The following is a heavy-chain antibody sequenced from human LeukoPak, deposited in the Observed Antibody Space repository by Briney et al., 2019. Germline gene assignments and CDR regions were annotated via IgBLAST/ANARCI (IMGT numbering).Heavy chain of an antibody. CDR2: ISYDGSNK. D-gene: IGHD3-9*01. V-gene: IGHV3-30*04. CDR1: GLTFSSYA. J-gene: IGHJ4*02. CDR3: ARDRAYDILTGYFDY. Sequence: GRSLRLSCAASGLTFSSYAMHWVRQAPGKGLEWVAVISYDGSNKYYADSVKGRFTISRDNSKNTLYLQMNSLRAEDTAVYYCARDRAYDILTGYFDYWGQGTLVTVSS.